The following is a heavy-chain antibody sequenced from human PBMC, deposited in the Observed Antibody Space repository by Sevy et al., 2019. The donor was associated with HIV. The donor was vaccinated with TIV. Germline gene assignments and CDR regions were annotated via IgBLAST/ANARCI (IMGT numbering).Heavy chain of an antibody. Sequence: SETLSLTCTVSSGSITSLYWNWIRQPPGKGLEWIANIYYNGHINYNPSLKSRVTLSLDTSKNQFSLRLSSVTAADTAMYYCAGENAWGRGHSWGQGTLVTVSS. V-gene: IGHV4-59*08. CDR1: SGSITSLY. J-gene: IGHJ4*02. CDR2: IYYNGHI. D-gene: IGHD1-26*01. CDR3: AGENAWGRGHS.